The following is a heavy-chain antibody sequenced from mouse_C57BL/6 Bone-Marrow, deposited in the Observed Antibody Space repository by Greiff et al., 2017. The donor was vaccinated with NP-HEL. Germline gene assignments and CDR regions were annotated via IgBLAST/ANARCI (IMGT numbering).Heavy chain of an antibody. J-gene: IGHJ3*01. CDR2: IRNKANGYTT. CDR3: ASWGVVAPFAY. Sequence: DVMLVESGGGLVQPGGSLSLSCAASGFTFTDYYMSWVRQPPGKALEWLGFIRNKANGYTTEYSAPVKGRFTISRDNSQSILYLQMNALRAEDSATYYCASWGVVAPFAYWGQGTLVTVSA. D-gene: IGHD1-1*01. V-gene: IGHV7-3*01. CDR1: GFTFTDYY.